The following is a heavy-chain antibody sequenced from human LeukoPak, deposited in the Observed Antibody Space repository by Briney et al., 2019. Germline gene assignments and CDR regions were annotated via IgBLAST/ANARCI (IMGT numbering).Heavy chain of an antibody. CDR3: ARAEGYGGELDS. CDR2: IPYDGSNK. V-gene: IGHV3-30*04. Sequence: GRSLRLSCAASGFTFSTYAMHWVRQAPGKGLEWVAVIPYDGSNKYYADSVKGRFTISRENSKNRLYLQMNSLRAEDTAVYYCARAEGYGGELDSWGQGTLVTVSS. CDR1: GFTFSTYA. D-gene: IGHD4-23*01. J-gene: IGHJ4*02.